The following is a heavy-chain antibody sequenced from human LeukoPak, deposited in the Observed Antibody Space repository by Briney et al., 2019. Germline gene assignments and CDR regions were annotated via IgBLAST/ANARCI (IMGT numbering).Heavy chain of an antibody. CDR2: INAGNGNT. Sequence: ASVKVSCKASGYTFTSYAMHWVRQAPGQRLEWMGWINAGNGNTKYSQKFQGRVTITRDTSASTAYMELRSLRSDDTAVYYCARDRSPQMPYYYYYMDVWGKGTTVTVSS. V-gene: IGHV1-3*01. J-gene: IGHJ6*03. CDR3: ARDRSPQMPYYYYYMDV. CDR1: GYTFTSYA. D-gene: IGHD2-2*01.